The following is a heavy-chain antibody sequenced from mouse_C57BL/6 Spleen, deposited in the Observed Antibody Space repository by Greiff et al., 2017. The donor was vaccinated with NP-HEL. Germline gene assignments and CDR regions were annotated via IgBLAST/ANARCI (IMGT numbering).Heavy chain of an antibody. CDR2: IDPEDGDT. CDR3: ARSTTVVVSWFAY. D-gene: IGHD1-1*01. Sequence: EVQLQQSGAELVRPGASVKLSCTASGFNIKDYYMHWVKQRPEQGLEWIGRIDPEDGDTEYAPKFKSKATLTVDKSSSTAYMQLSSLTSEDSAVYYCARSTTVVVSWFAYWGQGTLVTVSA. CDR1: GFNIKDYY. J-gene: IGHJ3*01. V-gene: IGHV14-1*01.